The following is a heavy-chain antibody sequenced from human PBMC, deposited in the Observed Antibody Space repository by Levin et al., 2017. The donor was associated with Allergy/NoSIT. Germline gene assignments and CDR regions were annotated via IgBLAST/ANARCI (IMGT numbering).Heavy chain of an antibody. CDR3: AKDLDSTGIRNSFAP. V-gene: IGHV3-23*01. D-gene: IGHD2-8*02. Sequence: GGSLRLSCAASGFTFKTFAMNWFRQAPGKGLEWVALIATNGVDTYYTDSVQGRFTISRDKAMNTLYLQMNSLRIEDTATYYCAKDLDSTGIRNSFAPWGQGTLVIVSS. CDR2: IATNGVDT. CDR1: GFTFKTFA. J-gene: IGHJ5*02.